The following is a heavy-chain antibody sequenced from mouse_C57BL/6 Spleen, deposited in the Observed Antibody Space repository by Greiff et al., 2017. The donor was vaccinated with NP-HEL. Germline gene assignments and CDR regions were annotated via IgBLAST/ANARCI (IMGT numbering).Heavy chain of an antibody. CDR3: TTVVATGYFDV. Sequence: VQLKQSGAELVRPGASVKLSCTASGFNIKDDYMHWVKQRPEQGLEWIGWIDPENGDTEYASKFQGKATITADTSSNTAYLQLSSLTSEDTAVYYCTTVVATGYFDVWGTGTTVTVSS. CDR2: IDPENGDT. D-gene: IGHD1-1*01. CDR1: GFNIKDDY. V-gene: IGHV14-4*01. J-gene: IGHJ1*03.